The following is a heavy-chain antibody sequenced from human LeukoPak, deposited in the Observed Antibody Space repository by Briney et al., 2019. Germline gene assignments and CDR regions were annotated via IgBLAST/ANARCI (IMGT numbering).Heavy chain of an antibody. CDR1: GFTFSSYA. J-gene: IGHJ4*02. CDR2: IKQDGSEK. CDR3: VRDEMFHGNFDY. V-gene: IGHV3-7*01. Sequence: PGGSLRLSCAASGFTFSSYAMHWVRQAPGKGLEWVANIKQDGSEKYSVDSVKGRFTISRDNAKNSLYLEMNSLRAEDTAVYYCVRDEMFHGNFDYWGQGTLVTVSS. D-gene: IGHD5-24*01.